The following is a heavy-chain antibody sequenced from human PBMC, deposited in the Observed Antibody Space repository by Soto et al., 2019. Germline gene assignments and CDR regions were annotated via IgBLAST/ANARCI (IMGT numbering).Heavy chain of an antibody. J-gene: IGHJ4*02. CDR3: VATVTEKEPYDY. V-gene: IGHV4-39*01. CDR1: GGSISSSSYY. D-gene: IGHD4-17*01. Sequence: SATLSLTCTVSGGSISSSSYYWGWIRQPPGKGLEWIGSIYYSGSTYYNPSLKSRVTISVDTSKNQFSLKLSSVTAADTAVYYCVATVTEKEPYDYWGQGTLVTVSS. CDR2: IYYSGST.